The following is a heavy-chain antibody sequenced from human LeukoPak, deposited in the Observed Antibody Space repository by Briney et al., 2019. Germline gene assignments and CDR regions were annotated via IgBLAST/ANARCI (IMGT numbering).Heavy chain of an antibody. CDR2: IYPGDSDT. CDR1: GYSFTSYW. D-gene: IGHD3-9*01. J-gene: IGHJ5*02. CDR3: ARHEYYDILTGYYQGIWFDP. V-gene: IGHV5-51*01. Sequence: GESLKISCKGSGYSFTSYWIGWVRQMPGKGLEWMGIIYPGDSDTRYSPSFQGQVTISADKSISTAYLQWSSLKASDTAMYYCARHEYYDILTGYYQGIWFDPWGQGTLVTVSS.